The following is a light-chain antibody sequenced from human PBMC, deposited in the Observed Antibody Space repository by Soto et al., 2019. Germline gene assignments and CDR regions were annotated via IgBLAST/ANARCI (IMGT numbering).Light chain of an antibody. CDR2: GAS. Sequence: EIVLTQSPGTLSLSPGERATLSCRASQNINSRYLAWYQQKPGQAPRLLIYGASSRATGIPDRFSGSGSGTDFTLPISRLEPDDFAVYYCQQFGSSPGFTFGPGTKVAIK. CDR1: QNINSRY. CDR3: QQFGSSPGFT. J-gene: IGKJ3*01. V-gene: IGKV3-20*01.